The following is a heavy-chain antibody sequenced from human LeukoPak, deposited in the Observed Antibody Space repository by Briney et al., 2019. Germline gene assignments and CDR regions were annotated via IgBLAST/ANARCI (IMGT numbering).Heavy chain of an antibody. J-gene: IGHJ4*02. CDR2: ISGSGSRT. V-gene: IGHV3-23*01. CDR3: AKDPHFDFWSGYSYHLDQ. Sequence: GGPLRLSCAASGFTFSTYAMSWVRQAPGKGPEWGSGISGSGSRTYYADAVKGRFIISRDNDENTLYLQMHSLRADDTAVYYCAKDPHFDFWSGYSYHLDQWGQGTLVTASS. D-gene: IGHD3-3*01. CDR1: GFTFSTYA.